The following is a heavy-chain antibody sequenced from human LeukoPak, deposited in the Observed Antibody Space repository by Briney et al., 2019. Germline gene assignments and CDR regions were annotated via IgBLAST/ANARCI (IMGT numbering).Heavy chain of an antibody. Sequence: SETLSLTCTVSGYSITSGYYWGWIRQPPGKGLEWIGSIYYSGTTYYNPSLKSRVTISVDKSKNQFFLRLSSMTAADTAVYYCATTSVFGELSRGHAFDIWGQGTTVTVSS. CDR3: ATTSVFGELSRGHAFDI. CDR2: IYYSGTT. CDR1: GYSITSGYY. J-gene: IGHJ3*02. V-gene: IGHV4-38-2*02. D-gene: IGHD3-16*02.